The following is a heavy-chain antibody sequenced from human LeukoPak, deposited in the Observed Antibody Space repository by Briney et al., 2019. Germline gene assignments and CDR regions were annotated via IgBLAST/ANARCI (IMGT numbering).Heavy chain of an antibody. CDR1: GCTFTSYD. Sequence: GASVKVSCKASGCTFTSYDINWVRQATGQGLEWMGWMNPNSGNTGYAQKFQGRVTMTRNTSISTAYMELSSLRAEDTAVYYCAGGGDCCLDAFDIWGQGTMVTVSS. D-gene: IGHD2-21*02. V-gene: IGHV1-8*01. CDR2: MNPNSGNT. J-gene: IGHJ3*02. CDR3: AGGGDCCLDAFDI.